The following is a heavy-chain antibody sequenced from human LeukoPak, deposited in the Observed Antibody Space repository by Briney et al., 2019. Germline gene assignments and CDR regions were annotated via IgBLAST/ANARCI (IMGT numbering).Heavy chain of an antibody. Sequence: ASVKVSCKASGGTFSSYAIFWVRQAPGQGLEWMGGIIPIFDTANYAQKFQGRVTMTRDMSTSTVYMELSSLRSEDTAVYYCARDPGYSSGWYYFDYWGQGTLVTVSS. V-gene: IGHV1-69*05. CDR1: GGTFSSYA. J-gene: IGHJ4*02. CDR3: ARDPGYSSGWYYFDY. D-gene: IGHD6-19*01. CDR2: IIPIFDTA.